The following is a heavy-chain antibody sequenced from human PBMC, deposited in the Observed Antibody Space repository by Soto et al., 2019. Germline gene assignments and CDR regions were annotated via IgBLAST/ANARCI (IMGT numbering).Heavy chain of an antibody. V-gene: IGHV3-48*01. CDR3: ARLITMVRGVITGAFDI. Sequence: GSLRLSCAASGFTFSSYSMNWVRQAPGKGLEWVSYISSSSSTIYYADSVKGRFTISRDNAKNSLYLQMNSLRAEDTAVYYCARLITMVRGVITGAFDIWGQGTMVTVSS. D-gene: IGHD3-10*01. CDR2: ISSSSSTI. J-gene: IGHJ3*02. CDR1: GFTFSSYS.